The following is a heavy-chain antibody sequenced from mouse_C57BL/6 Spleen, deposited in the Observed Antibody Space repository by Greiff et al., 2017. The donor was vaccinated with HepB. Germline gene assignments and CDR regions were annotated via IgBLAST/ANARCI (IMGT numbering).Heavy chain of an antibody. D-gene: IGHD2-4*01. CDR2: INPNNGGT. V-gene: IGHV1-26*01. CDR3: ARRAIRRAMDY. Sequence: EVQLQQSGPELVKPGASVKISCKASGYTFTDYYMNWVKQSHGKSLEWIGDINPNNGGTSYNQKFKGKATLTVDKSSSTAYMELRSLTSEDSAVYYCARRAIRRAMDYWGQGTSVTVSS. CDR1: GYTFTDYY. J-gene: IGHJ4*01.